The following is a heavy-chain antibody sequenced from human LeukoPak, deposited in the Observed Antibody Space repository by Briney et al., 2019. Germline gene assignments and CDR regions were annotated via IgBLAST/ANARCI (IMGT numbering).Heavy chain of an antibody. CDR1: GYTFTNYD. J-gene: IGHJ4*02. Sequence: ASVKVSCKASGYTFTNYDISWVRQAPGQGLEWMGWISAYNGNINYAQNFQGRVTMTTDTSTSTAYMELRGLRSDDTAVYYCARGRYCSSTSCSPSFYFDFWGQGTLVTVSS. CDR2: ISAYNGNI. CDR3: ARGRYCSSTSCSPSFYFDF. D-gene: IGHD2-2*01. V-gene: IGHV1-18*01.